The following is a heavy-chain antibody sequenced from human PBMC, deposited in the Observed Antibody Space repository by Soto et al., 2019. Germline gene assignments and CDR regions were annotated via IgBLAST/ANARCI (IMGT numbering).Heavy chain of an antibody. D-gene: IGHD3-10*01. Sequence: QVQLQESGPGLVKPSQTLSLTCTVSGGSISSGGYYWSWIRQHPGKGLEWIGYIYYSGTTFYNPSLKSRVTTSVDTSKNQFSLTLSSVTAADTAVYFCARGYYYGSGTIIRDYWGQGTLVTVSS. J-gene: IGHJ4*02. CDR1: GGSISSGGYY. CDR3: ARGYYYGSGTIIRDY. CDR2: IYYSGTT. V-gene: IGHV4-31*03.